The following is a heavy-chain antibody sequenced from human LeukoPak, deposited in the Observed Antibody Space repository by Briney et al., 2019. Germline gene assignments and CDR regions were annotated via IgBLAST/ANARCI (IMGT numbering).Heavy chain of an antibody. D-gene: IGHD5-18*01. CDR1: GGSISSSSYY. CDR2: IYYSRST. V-gene: IGHV4-39*01. CDR3: ARRTYSYGPFFDY. Sequence: TSETLSLTCTVSGGSISSSSYYWGWIRQPPGKGLEWIGNIYYSRSTYYNPSLKSRVTISVDTSNNQFSLKLSSVTAADTAVYYCARRTYSYGPFFDYWGQGTLVTVSS. J-gene: IGHJ4*02.